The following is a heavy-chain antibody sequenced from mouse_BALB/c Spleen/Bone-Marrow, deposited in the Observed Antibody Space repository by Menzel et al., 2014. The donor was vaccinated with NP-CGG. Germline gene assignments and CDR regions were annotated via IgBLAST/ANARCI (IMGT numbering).Heavy chain of an antibody. D-gene: IGHD2-10*02. CDR1: GYTFTSYW. Sequence: QVQPKESGAELVRPGASVKLSCKASGYTFTSYWINWVKQRPGQGLEWIGNIYPSGSYTNYNQKFKDKATLTVDKSSSTAYMQLSSPTSEDSAVYYCTRKYGPLYYFDYWGQGTTLTVSS. V-gene: IGHV1-69*02. CDR3: TRKYGPLYYFDY. CDR2: IYPSGSYT. J-gene: IGHJ2*01.